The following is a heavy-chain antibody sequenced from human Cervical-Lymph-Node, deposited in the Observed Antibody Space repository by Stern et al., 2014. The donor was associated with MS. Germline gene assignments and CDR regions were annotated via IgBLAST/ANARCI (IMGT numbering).Heavy chain of an antibody. CDR1: GYILREIS. J-gene: IGHJ6*02. CDR2: FDPEVGET. CDR3: ATDVATGRDPTHYSHYGMDV. V-gene: IGHV1-24*01. D-gene: IGHD1-26*01. Sequence: VQSGAEVKKPGASVKVSCKVSGYILREISMHWVRQAPGKGLEWMGGFDPEVGETIYAQKFQGRVTMTEDTPTDTAYMELSSLRSDDTAVYYCATDVATGRDPTHYSHYGMDVWGQGTTVTVSS.